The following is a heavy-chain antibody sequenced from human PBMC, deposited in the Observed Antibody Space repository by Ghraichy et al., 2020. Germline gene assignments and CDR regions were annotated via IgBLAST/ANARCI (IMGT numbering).Heavy chain of an antibody. J-gene: IGHJ6*02. CDR2: ISSSTRYI. V-gene: IGHV3-21*01. Sequence: GESLNISCVASGLMFSPNTMNWVSQAPGKGLEWVSSISSSTRYIYYADSVKGRFTISRDNAQNSLYLQMNSLRAEDTAVYYCSRGGGAGTPVLYHMDVWGLGTTVTVSS. CDR1: GLMFSPNT. CDR3: SRGGGAGTPVLYHMDV. D-gene: IGHD6-19*01.